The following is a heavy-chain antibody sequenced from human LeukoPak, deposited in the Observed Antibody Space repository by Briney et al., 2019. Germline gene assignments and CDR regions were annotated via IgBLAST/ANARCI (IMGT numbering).Heavy chain of an antibody. J-gene: IGHJ4*02. D-gene: IGHD3-22*01. CDR1: GYTITSYY. CDR3: ARDGVPYYDSSGYHFDY. V-gene: IGHV1-46*01. Sequence: GASVKVSCKASGYTITSYYMHWVRQAPGQGLEWMGIINPSGGSTSYAQKFQGRVTMTRDTSTSTVYMELSSLRSEDTAVYYCARDGVPYYDSSGYHFDYWGQGTLVTVSS. CDR2: INPSGGST.